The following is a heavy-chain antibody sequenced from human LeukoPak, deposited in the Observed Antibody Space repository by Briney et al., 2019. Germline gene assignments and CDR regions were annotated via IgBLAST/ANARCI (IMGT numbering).Heavy chain of an antibody. J-gene: IGHJ5*02. CDR3: ARDRSEVLWFGESSRFDP. CDR1: GYTFTSYG. D-gene: IGHD3-10*01. V-gene: IGHV1-18*01. Sequence: ASVKVSCKASGYTFTSYGISWVRQAPGQGLEWMGWTSAYNGNTNYAQKLQGRVTMTTDTSTSTAYMELRSLRSDDTAVYYCARDRSEVLWFGESSRFDPWGQGTLVTVSS. CDR2: TSAYNGNT.